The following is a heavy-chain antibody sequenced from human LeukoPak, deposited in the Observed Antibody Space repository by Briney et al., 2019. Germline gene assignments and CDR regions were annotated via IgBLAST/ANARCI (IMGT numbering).Heavy chain of an antibody. CDR3: ARDSAGSGLSAFDI. CDR2: IKQDGSEK. D-gene: IGHD2-15*01. J-gene: IGHJ3*02. V-gene: IGHV3-7*01. CDR1: GFTFSSYW. Sequence: GGSLRLSCAASGFTFSSYWMSWVRQAPGKGLEWVANIKQDGSEKYYVDSVKGRFTISRDNAKNSLYLQMNSLRAEDTAVYYCARDSAGSGLSAFDIWGQGTMVTVSS.